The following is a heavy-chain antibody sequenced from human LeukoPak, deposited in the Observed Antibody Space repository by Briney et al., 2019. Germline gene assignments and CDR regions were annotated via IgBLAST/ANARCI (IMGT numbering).Heavy chain of an antibody. J-gene: IGHJ5*02. CDR1: GGSISSGGYS. CDR2: IYHSGSI. V-gene: IGHV4-30-2*01. CDR3: AKEANIAAAIVWFDP. Sequence: PSETLSLTCAVSGGSISSGGYSWSWIRQPPGKGLEWIGYIYHSGSIYYNPSLKSRVTISVDTSKNQFSLKLSSVTAADTAVYYCAKEANIAAAIVWFDPWGQGTLVTVSS. D-gene: IGHD6-13*01.